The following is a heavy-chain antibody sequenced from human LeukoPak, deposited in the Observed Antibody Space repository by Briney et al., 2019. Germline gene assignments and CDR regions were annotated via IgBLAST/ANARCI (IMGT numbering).Heavy chain of an antibody. CDR1: GGSINRGGSY. J-gene: IGHJ4*02. D-gene: IGHD3-10*01. V-gene: IGHV4-31*03. CDR3: ARDRSDSTTRYLDY. CDR2: IYDSGST. Sequence: SQTLSLTCTVSGGSINRGGSYWTWIRQHPGKGLEWIGSIYDSGSTYYNPSLESRVNISVDTSKNQFSPKLNSVTAADTAVYYCARDRSDSTTRYLDYWGQGTLVTVSS.